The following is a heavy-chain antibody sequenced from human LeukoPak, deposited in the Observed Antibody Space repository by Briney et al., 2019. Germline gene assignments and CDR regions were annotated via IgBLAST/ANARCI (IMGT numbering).Heavy chain of an antibody. J-gene: IGHJ4*02. D-gene: IGHD1-26*01. CDR1: GGSISTYY. CDR3: AREGDEWDPRDTFDY. CDR2: IYYTGST. V-gene: IGHV4-59*12. Sequence: SETLSLTCTVSGGSISTYYWSWIRQPPGKGLEWIGYIYYTGSTNYNPSLKSRVTISVDTSKNQFSLKLSSVTAADTAVYYCAREGDEWDPRDTFDYWGQGTLVTVSS.